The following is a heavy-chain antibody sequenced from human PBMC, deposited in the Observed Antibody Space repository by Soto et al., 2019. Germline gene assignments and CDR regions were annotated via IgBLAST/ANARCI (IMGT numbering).Heavy chain of an antibody. CDR3: ARGAASPVGTVIQLWLRGDYYGMDV. D-gene: IGHD5-18*01. CDR1: GGTFSSYA. Sequence: SVKVSCKASGGTFSSYAISWVRQAPGQGLEWMGGIIPIFGTANYAQKFQGRVTITADESTSTAYMELSSLRSEDTAAYYCARGAASPVGTVIQLWLRGDYYGMDVWGQGTTVTVSS. V-gene: IGHV1-69*13. J-gene: IGHJ6*02. CDR2: IIPIFGTA.